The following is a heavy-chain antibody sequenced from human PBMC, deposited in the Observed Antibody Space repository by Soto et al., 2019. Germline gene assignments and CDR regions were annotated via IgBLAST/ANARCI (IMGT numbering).Heavy chain of an antibody. CDR3: ARWGTTGGLDV. J-gene: IGHJ1*01. V-gene: IGHV3-30*19. D-gene: IGHD3-16*01. CDR1: GFTFRSYV. Sequence: QVQLVESGGGVVQPGTSLRLSCVGSGFTFRSYVIHWVRQAPGKGLEWVALTSYDGSDKDYGDSVKGRFTISRDNSRNTVDLQMDSLRREDTALYYGARWGTTGGLDVWGQGTLVSVSS. CDR2: TSYDGSDK.